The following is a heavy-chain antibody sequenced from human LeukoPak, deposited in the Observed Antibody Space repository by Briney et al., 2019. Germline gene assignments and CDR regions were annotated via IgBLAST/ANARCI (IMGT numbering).Heavy chain of an antibody. V-gene: IGHV4-59*01. CDR2: IYYSGST. J-gene: IGHJ4*02. D-gene: IGHD1-26*01. Sequence: SETLSLTCAVYGGSFSGYYWSWIRRPPGKGLEWIGYIYYSGSTNYNPSLKSRVTISVDTSKNQFSLKLSSVTAADTAVYYCATNRYSGSYFVWGQGTLVTVSS. CDR3: ATNRYSGSYFV. CDR1: GGSFSGYY.